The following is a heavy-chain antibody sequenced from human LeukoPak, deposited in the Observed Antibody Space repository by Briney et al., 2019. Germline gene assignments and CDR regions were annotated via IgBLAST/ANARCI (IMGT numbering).Heavy chain of an antibody. CDR1: RFTISNVN. Sequence: GSPRLSCSASRFTISNVNMHWVRHDPGKGLQFVSGITSDGGSIDYADSVRGRFTISRDNSKNTLYLRMTSLRVEDTALYYCVRGLYGLGWDYWGPGTLVTVSS. CDR2: ITSDGGSI. V-gene: IGHV3-64D*06. D-gene: IGHD3-10*01. CDR3: VRGLYGLGWDY. J-gene: IGHJ4*02.